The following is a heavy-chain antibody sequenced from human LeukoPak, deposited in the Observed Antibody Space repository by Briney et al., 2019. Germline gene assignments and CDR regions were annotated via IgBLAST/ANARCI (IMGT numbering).Heavy chain of an antibody. J-gene: IGHJ4*02. Sequence: RRSLRLSCAAPGFTFSSYGMHWVRQAPGKGLGWVAVISYDGSNKYYADSVKGRFTISRDNSKNTLYLQMNSLRAEDTAVYYCAKAPIAAAGIYYFDYWGQGTLVTVSS. CDR1: GFTFSSYG. V-gene: IGHV3-30*18. CDR2: ISYDGSNK. D-gene: IGHD6-13*01. CDR3: AKAPIAAAGIYYFDY.